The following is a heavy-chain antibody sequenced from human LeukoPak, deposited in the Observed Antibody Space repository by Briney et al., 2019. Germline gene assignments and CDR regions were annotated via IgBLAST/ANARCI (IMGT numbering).Heavy chain of an antibody. CDR2: IYPGDSDT. D-gene: IGHD1-14*01. Sequence: GESLKISCEGSGFSFSNYWIAWVHQMPGKGLECMGIIYPGDSDTRYSPSFQGQVTISADKSTNTAYLQWGSLKASDTAMYYCARQPTTLYYGMDVWGQGTTVTVSS. J-gene: IGHJ6*02. V-gene: IGHV5-51*07. CDR3: ARQPTTLYYGMDV. CDR1: GFSFSNYW.